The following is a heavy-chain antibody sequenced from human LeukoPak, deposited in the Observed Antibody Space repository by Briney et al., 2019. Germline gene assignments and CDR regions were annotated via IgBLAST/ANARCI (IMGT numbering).Heavy chain of an antibody. D-gene: IGHD3-22*01. CDR1: GGSXXXXNW. CDR3: ARGPDSMSSGYSNWFDP. CDR2: IYHSGST. J-gene: IGHJ5*02. Sequence: XSGXXTLTXXXXGGSXXXXNWWXXVXXXXGXGXXWXXEIYHSGSTNYNPSLKSRVTISVDKSKNQFSLKLSSVTAADTAVYYCARGPDSMSSGYSNWFDPWGQGTLVTVSS. V-gene: IGHV4-4*02.